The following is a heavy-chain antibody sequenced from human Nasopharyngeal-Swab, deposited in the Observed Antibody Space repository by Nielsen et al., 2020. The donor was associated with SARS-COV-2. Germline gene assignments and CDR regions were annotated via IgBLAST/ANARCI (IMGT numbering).Heavy chain of an antibody. V-gene: IGHV4-59*01. CDR3: ARGAYCSGGSCYSSTTGSFAP. J-gene: IGHJ5*02. D-gene: IGHD2-15*01. Sequence: RQAPGKGLEWIDYIYYSGSTNYNPSFESRVIMSVDTSRNQFSLKLNSVTAADTAVYYCARGAYCSGGSCYSSTTGSFAPWGQGILGTVSS. CDR2: IYYSGST.